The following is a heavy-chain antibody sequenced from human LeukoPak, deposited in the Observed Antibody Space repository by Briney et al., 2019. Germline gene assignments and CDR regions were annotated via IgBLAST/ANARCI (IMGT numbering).Heavy chain of an antibody. Sequence: GASVKVSCKASGDNFSSYVITWVRRAPGQGLEWMGRIIPTLDVANFAQKFKGRVTITADKSTNTAHLELSSLRSEDTAVYYCTREGVYSPDPTSYHRLPFDFWGEGTVVIVSS. CDR1: GDNFSSYV. D-gene: IGHD3-16*02. V-gene: IGHV1-69*04. J-gene: IGHJ3*01. CDR3: TREGVYSPDPTSYHRLPFDF. CDR2: IIPTLDVA.